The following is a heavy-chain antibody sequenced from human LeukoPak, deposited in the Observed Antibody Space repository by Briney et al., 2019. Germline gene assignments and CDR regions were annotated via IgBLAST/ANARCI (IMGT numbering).Heavy chain of an antibody. Sequence: GGSLRLSCAASGFTFSSYSMNWVRQAPGQGLEWVSSISGSNSYIYYADSVQGRFTISRDNAKNTLYLQMNSLRAGGTAGYYCASLVITFGDDYWGQGTLVTVSS. CDR1: GFTFSSYS. CDR3: ASLVITFGDDY. CDR2: ISGSNSYI. J-gene: IGHJ4*02. D-gene: IGHD3-16*01. V-gene: IGHV3-21*01.